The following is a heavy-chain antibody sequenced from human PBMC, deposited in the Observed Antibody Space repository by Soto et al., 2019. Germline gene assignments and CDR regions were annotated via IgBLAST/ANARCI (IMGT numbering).Heavy chain of an antibody. CDR2: ISYDGSNK. J-gene: IGHJ3*02. CDR3: AKDLAIYSSSWYVAFDI. V-gene: IGHV3-30*18. Sequence: GGSLRLSCAASGFTFSSYGMHWVRQAPGKGLEWVAVISYDGSNKYYADSVKVRFTISRDNSKNTLNLKMNSLRAEDTAVYYYAKDLAIYSSSWYVAFDIWGQGTMVTVSS. D-gene: IGHD6-13*01. CDR1: GFTFSSYG.